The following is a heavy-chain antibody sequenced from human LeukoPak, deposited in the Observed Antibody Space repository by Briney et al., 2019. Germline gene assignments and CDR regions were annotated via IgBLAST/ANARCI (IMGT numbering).Heavy chain of an antibody. V-gene: IGHV3-30-3*01. CDR3: ARDYGIVVVPAANPLDY. CDR1: GFTFSSYA. J-gene: IGHJ4*02. CDR2: ISYDGSNK. Sequence: PGGSLRLSCAASGFTFSSYAMHWVRQAPGKGLEWVAVISYDGSNKYYADSVKGRFTISRDNSKNTLYLQMNSLRAEDTAVYYCARDYGIVVVPAANPLDYWGQETLVTVSS. D-gene: IGHD2-2*01.